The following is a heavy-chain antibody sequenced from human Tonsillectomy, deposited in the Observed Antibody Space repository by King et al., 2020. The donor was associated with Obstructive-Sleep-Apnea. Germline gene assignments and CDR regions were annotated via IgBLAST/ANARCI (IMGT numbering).Heavy chain of an antibody. V-gene: IGHV3-33*01. CDR2: IWYDGSNK. D-gene: IGHD3-10*01. CDR1: GFTFSSYG. J-gene: IGHJ4*02. Sequence: VQLVESGGGVVQPGRSLRLSCAASGFTFSSYGMHWVRQAPGKGLEWVAVIWYDGSNKYYADSVKGRFTISRDNSKNTLYQQMNSLRAEDTAVYYCARGVWFGESGYYFDYWGQGTLVTVSS. CDR3: ARGVWFGESGYYFDY.